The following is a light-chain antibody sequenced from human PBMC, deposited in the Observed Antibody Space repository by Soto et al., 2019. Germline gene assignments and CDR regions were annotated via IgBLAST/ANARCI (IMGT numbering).Light chain of an antibody. V-gene: IGKV1-6*02. Sequence: AIQMAQSPSSLSASVGDRVTITCRASQGIGNDVGWFQQKPGKAPKLLIYAAATLQSGVPSRFSGSRSGTDFSLTICSLLPEDFATYYFLQDHGFPLTFGGGNKVVIK. CDR3: LQDHGFPLT. CDR2: AAA. J-gene: IGKJ4*01. CDR1: QGIGND.